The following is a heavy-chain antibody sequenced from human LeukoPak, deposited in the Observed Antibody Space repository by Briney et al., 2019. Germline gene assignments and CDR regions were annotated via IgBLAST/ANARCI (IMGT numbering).Heavy chain of an antibody. V-gene: IGHV4-4*02. CDR2: IYHSGST. J-gene: IGHJ4*02. CDR1: GGSISSSNW. Sequence: SETLSLTCAVSGGSISSSNWWSWVRQPPGKGLEWIGEIYHSGSTNYNPSLKSRATISVDRSKNQFSLKLSSVTAADTAVYYCARGAAVAGLDYWGQGTLVTVSS. D-gene: IGHD6-19*01. CDR3: ARGAAVAGLDY.